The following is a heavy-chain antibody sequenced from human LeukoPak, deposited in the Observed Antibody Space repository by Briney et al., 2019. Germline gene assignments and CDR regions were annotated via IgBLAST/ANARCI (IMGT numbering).Heavy chain of an antibody. Sequence: PGGSLRLSCAASGFTFSSYEMNWVRQAPGKGLEWVSYISSSGSTIYYADSVKGRFTISRDNAENSLYLQMNSLRAEDTAVYYCARDGGYGPQGYYGSGSYYKNYFDYWGQGTLVTVSS. CDR1: GFTFSSYE. V-gene: IGHV3-48*03. J-gene: IGHJ4*02. CDR2: ISSSGSTI. D-gene: IGHD3-10*01. CDR3: ARDGGYGPQGYYGSGSYYKNYFDY.